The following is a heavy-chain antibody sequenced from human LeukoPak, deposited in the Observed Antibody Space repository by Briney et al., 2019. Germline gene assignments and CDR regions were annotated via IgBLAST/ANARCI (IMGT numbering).Heavy chain of an antibody. V-gene: IGHV3-23*01. Sequence: GGSLKLSCAASGFTFSTFAMTWVRQAPGKGLEWVSSITGTHYTTYNTDSVKGRFTISRDNSKNTLYLQMNSLRADDTAVYYCTKDPNGDYVGAFDPWGQGTLVTVSS. D-gene: IGHD4-17*01. CDR2: ITGTHYTT. J-gene: IGHJ5*02. CDR1: GFTFSTFA. CDR3: TKDPNGDYVGAFDP.